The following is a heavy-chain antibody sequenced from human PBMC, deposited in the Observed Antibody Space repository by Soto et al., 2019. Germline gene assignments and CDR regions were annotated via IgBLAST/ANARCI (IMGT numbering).Heavy chain of an antibody. J-gene: IGHJ5*02. V-gene: IGHV4-4*02. CDR2: VFHTGTT. Sequence: QVQLQESGPGLVKPSGTLSLTCAVSGDSVSSPYYWCWVRQPPGKGLEWIGEVFHTGTTSYNPSLRSGVTISMDKSINQFSLDLGSVTAADTAVYYCARSAGWYAIHAWGPGTLVIVSS. D-gene: IGHD6-19*01. CDR3: ARSAGWYAIHA. CDR1: GDSVSSPYY.